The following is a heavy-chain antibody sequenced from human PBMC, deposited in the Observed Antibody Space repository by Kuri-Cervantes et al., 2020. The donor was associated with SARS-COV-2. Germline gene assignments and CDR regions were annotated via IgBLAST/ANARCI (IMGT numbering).Heavy chain of an antibody. V-gene: IGHV3-53*01. Sequence: ETLSLTCTVSGGSISSYYWSWIRQPPGKGLEWVSVIYSGGSTYYADSVKGRFTISRDNSKNTLYLQMNSLRAEDTAVYYCARSIIAVAGFGGRDYWGQGTLVTVSS. D-gene: IGHD6-19*01. J-gene: IGHJ4*02. CDR3: ARSIIAVAGFGGRDY. CDR1: GGSISSYY. CDR2: IYSGGST.